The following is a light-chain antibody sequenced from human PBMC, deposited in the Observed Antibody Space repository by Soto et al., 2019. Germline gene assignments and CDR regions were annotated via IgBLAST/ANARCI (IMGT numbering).Light chain of an antibody. CDR1: QGSSSY. J-gene: IGKJ1*01. Sequence: AIRMTQSPSSFSASTGDRVTITCRASQGSSSYLAWYQQKPGKAPKLLIYAASTLQSGVPSRFSGSGSGKDFTLTISCLQSEDFATYYCQQYYSYPHTFGQGTKVEIK. CDR3: QQYYSYPHT. CDR2: AAS. V-gene: IGKV1-8*01.